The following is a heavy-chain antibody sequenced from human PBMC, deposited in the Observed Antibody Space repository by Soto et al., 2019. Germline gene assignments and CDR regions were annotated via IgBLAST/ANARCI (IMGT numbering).Heavy chain of an antibody. CDR1: GFTFSSYE. V-gene: IGHV3-48*03. J-gene: IGHJ5*02. Sequence: QSVGSLRLSCAASGFTFSSYEMNWVRQAPGKGLEWVSYISSSGSTIYYADSVKGRFTISRDNAKNSLYLQMNSLRAEDTAVYYCAREVVGSSSWLRWNWFDPWGQGTLVTVSS. D-gene: IGHD6-13*01. CDR2: ISSSGSTI. CDR3: AREVVGSSSWLRWNWFDP.